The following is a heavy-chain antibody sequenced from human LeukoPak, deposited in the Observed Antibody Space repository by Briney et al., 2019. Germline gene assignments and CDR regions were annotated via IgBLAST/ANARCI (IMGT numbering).Heavy chain of an antibody. J-gene: IGHJ4*02. V-gene: IGHV1-2*06. D-gene: IGHD2-21*02. CDR1: GYTFTGYY. CDR2: INPNSGGT. CDR3: ASEKLYCGGDCYPTPFDY. Sequence: ASVKVSCKASGYTFTGYYMHWVRQAPGQGLEWMGRINPNSGGTNYAQKFQGRATMTRDTSISTAYMELSRLRSDDTAVYYCASEKLYCGGDCYPTPFDYWGQGTLVTVSS.